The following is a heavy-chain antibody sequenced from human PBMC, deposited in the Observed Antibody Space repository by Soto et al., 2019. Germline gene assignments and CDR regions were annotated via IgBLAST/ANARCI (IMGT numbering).Heavy chain of an antibody. CDR2: LLHSGTT. V-gene: IGHV4-4*02. CDR3: AYSSGWYRHDV. J-gene: IGHJ3*01. Sequence: QVQLQESGPGLVKPSGTLSLTCAVSGDSISSPKWWTWLRQPPGKGLEWIGDLLHSGTTNYNPSPKXRVILSVAKSQTQFSLSLTSVTAADTAIYYCAYSSGWYRHDVWGQGTSVTVSS. CDR1: GDSISSPKW. D-gene: IGHD6-19*01.